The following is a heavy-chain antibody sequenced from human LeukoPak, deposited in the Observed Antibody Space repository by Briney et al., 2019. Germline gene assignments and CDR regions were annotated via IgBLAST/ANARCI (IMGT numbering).Heavy chain of an antibody. Sequence: PGGSLRLSCVASGFTFSSYVMNWVRQTPGKGLEWVSSISGSGDSTFYADSVKGRFTISRDNSKNTLFLQMNSLRPEDTAVYYCARSNMQQLAPNYWGQGTLVTVSS. V-gene: IGHV3-23*01. J-gene: IGHJ4*02. CDR3: ARSNMQQLAPNY. D-gene: IGHD6-13*01. CDR1: GFTFSSYV. CDR2: ISGSGDST.